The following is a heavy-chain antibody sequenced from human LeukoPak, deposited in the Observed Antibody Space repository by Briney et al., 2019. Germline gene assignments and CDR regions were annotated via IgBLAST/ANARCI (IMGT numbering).Heavy chain of an antibody. V-gene: IGHV4-39*07. CDR1: GDSISTSSSY. CDR2: INHSGST. J-gene: IGHJ4*02. Sequence: SETLSLTCSVSGDSISTSSSYWGWIRQPPGKGLEWIGEINHSGSTNYNPSLKSRVTISVDTSKNQFSLKLSSVTAADTAVYYCARVGGRYCSSTSCYFDYWGQGTLVTVSS. CDR3: ARVGGRYCSSTSCYFDY. D-gene: IGHD2-2*01.